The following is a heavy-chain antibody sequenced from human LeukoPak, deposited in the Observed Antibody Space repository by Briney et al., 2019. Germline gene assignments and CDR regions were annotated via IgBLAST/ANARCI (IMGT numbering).Heavy chain of an antibody. CDR2: IYYSGST. Sequence: PSETLSLTCTVSGGSISSGGYYWSWIRQHPGKGLEWIGYIYYSGSTYYNPSLKSRVTISVDTSKNQFSLKLSSVTAADTAVYYCTGTIAVDAFDIWGQGTMVTVSS. J-gene: IGHJ3*02. D-gene: IGHD1-7*01. V-gene: IGHV4-31*03. CDR1: GGSISSGGYY. CDR3: TGTIAVDAFDI.